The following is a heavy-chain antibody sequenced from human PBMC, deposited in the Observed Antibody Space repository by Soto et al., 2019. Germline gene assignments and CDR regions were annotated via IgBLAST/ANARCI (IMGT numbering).Heavy chain of an antibody. CDR3: ARDLEDSSSSHYYYYGMDV. V-gene: IGHV3-30-3*01. CDR1: GFTFSSYA. Sequence: QVQLVESGGGVVQPGRSLRLSCAASGFTFSSYAMHWVRQAPGKGLEWVAVISYDGSNKYYADSVKGRFTISRDNSKNTLYLQMNSLRAEDTAVYYYARDLEDSSSSHYYYYGMDVWGQGTTVTVSS. D-gene: IGHD6-6*01. J-gene: IGHJ6*02. CDR2: ISYDGSNK.